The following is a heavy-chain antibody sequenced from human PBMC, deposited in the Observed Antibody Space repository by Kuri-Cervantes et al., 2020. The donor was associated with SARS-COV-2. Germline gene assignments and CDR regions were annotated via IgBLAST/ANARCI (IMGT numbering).Heavy chain of an antibody. D-gene: IGHD3-22*01. CDR3: AKDRDYYDSSGSSFDY. CDR1: GFTFSSYA. V-gene: IGHV3-64*04. CDR2: ISSNGGST. Sequence: GGSLRLSCSASGFTFSSYAMHWVRQAPGKGLEYVSAISSNGGSTYYADSVKGRFTISRDNSKNTLYLQMNSLRAEDTAVYYCAKDRDYYDSSGSSFDYWGQGTLVTVSS. J-gene: IGHJ4*02.